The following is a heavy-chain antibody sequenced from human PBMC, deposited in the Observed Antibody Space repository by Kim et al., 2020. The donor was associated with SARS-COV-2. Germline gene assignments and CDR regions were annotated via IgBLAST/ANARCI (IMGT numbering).Heavy chain of an antibody. V-gene: IGHV4-39*02. Sequence: SETLSLTCTVSGGSISSSSYYWGWIRQPPGKGLEWIGSIYYSGSTYYNPSLKSRVTISVDTSKNQFSLKLNSVTAADTAVYYCARERIVVVVAAPPSGGLIDPWGPGTLVTVSS. CDR1: GGSISSSSYY. D-gene: IGHD2-15*01. J-gene: IGHJ5*02. CDR3: ARERIVVVVAAPPSGGLIDP. CDR2: IYYSGST.